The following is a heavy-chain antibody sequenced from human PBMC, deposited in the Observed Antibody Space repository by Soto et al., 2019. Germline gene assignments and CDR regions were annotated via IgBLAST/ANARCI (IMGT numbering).Heavy chain of an antibody. CDR2: ISGSGGST. V-gene: IGHV3-23*01. CDR3: EIDRGYGGKGVLTWYFDL. D-gene: IGHD4-17*01. Sequence: EVQLLESGGGLVQPGGSLRLSCAASGFTFSSYAMTWVRQAPGKGLEWVSAISGSGGSTYYAACVKGRFTISRDNSKNTLYVRMSSLRAEDTAVYYSEIDRGYGGKGVLTWYFDLLGRGTLVSVSS. J-gene: IGHJ2*01. CDR1: GFTFSSYA.